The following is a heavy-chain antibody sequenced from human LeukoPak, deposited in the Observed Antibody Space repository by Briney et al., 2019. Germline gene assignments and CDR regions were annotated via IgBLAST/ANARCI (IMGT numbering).Heavy chain of an antibody. Sequence: PSETLSLTCAVYGGSFSGYYWSWIRQPPGKGLEWIREINHSGSTNYNPSLKSRVTISVDTSKNQFSLKLSSVTAADTAVYYCARRSLTTSGNFDYWGQGTLVTVSS. CDR2: INHSGST. V-gene: IGHV4-34*01. J-gene: IGHJ4*02. D-gene: IGHD4-17*01. CDR3: ARRSLTTSGNFDY. CDR1: GGSFSGYY.